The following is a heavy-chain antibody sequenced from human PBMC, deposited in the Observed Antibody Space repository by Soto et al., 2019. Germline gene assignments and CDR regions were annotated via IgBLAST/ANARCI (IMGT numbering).Heavy chain of an antibody. CDR2: ISAYNGNT. V-gene: IGHV1-18*04. CDR1: GYTFTSYG. Sequence: QVQLVQSGAEVKKPGASVKVSCKVSGYTFTSYGISWGRQAPGQGLEGMGWISAYNGNTNYAQKLQGRVTMTTDTSTSTAYMELRSLRSDDTAVYYCARSPTWDLNDYSINFDYWGQGTLVTVSS. D-gene: IGHD4-4*01. J-gene: IGHJ4*02. CDR3: ARSPTWDLNDYSINFDY.